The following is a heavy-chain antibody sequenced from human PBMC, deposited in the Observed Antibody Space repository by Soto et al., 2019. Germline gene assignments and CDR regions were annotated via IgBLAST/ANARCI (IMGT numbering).Heavy chain of an antibody. D-gene: IGHD3-9*01. CDR2: VNNDGRDT. J-gene: IGHJ3*02. CDR1: GFSFSNYW. CDR3: ARGSVDHAFDI. Sequence: EVPVVESGGDLVQPGGSLRLSCAASGFSFSNYWMHWVRQAPGKGLVWVSRVNNDGRDTIYADSVMGRFTVSRDNAKNTLFLQMNSLRIDDTAMYYCARGSVDHAFDIWGQGTMVTVSS. V-gene: IGHV3-74*01.